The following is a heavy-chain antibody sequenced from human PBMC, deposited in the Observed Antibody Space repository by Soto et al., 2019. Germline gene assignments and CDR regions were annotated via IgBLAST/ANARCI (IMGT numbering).Heavy chain of an antibody. Sequence: SETLSLTFTVSGGSISSSSYYWGWIRQPPGKGLEWIGSIYYSGSTYYNPSLKSRVTISVDTSKNQFSLKLSSVTAADTAVYYCARHHFNGDYFDYWGQGTLVTVSS. V-gene: IGHV4-39*01. CDR3: ARHHFNGDYFDY. J-gene: IGHJ4*02. CDR1: GGSISSSSYY. CDR2: IYYSGST. D-gene: IGHD3-3*02.